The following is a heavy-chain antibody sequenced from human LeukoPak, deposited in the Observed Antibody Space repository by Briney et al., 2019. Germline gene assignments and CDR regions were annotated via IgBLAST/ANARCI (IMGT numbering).Heavy chain of an antibody. V-gene: IGHV3-48*04. D-gene: IGHD2-15*01. CDR1: GFTFSSYS. J-gene: IGHJ6*03. Sequence: GGSLRLSCAASGFTFSSYSMNWVRQAPGKGLEWLSYISGSSSTIYYADSVKGRFTISGDNAKNSLYLQMNSLRAEDTAVYFCARESLGYCSGSTCYYFFMDFWGKGTTVTVSS. CDR3: ARESLGYCSGSTCYYFFMDF. CDR2: ISGSSSTI.